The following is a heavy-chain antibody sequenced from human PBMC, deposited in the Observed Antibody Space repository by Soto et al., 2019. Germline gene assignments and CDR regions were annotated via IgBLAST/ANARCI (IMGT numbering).Heavy chain of an antibody. CDR2: IYWNDDK. J-gene: IGHJ4*02. CDR3: ARSDYYGSGSSFDY. D-gene: IGHD3-10*01. V-gene: IGHV2-5*01. CDR1: GFSLSTSGVG. Sequence: QITLKESGPTLVKPTQTLTLTCTFSGFSLSTSGVGVGWIRQPPGKALEWLALIYWNDDKRYSPSLKSRLTITKDPYKNQVVITMPNMDPVDTATYYCARSDYYGSGSSFDYWGQETLVTVSS.